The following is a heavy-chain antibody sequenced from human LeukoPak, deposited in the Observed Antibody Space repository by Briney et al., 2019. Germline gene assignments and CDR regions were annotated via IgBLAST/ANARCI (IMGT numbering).Heavy chain of an antibody. CDR1: GGSISSGGYY. J-gene: IGHJ3*02. CDR2: IYHSGST. D-gene: IGHD4-17*01. Sequence: SETLSLTCTVSGGSISSGGYYWSWIRQPPGKGLEWIGYIYHSGSTYYNPSLKSRVTISVDRSKNQFSLKLSSVTAADTAVYYCATLYGDYPRTAFDMWGQGTMVTVSS. CDR3: ATLYGDYPRTAFDM. V-gene: IGHV4-30-2*01.